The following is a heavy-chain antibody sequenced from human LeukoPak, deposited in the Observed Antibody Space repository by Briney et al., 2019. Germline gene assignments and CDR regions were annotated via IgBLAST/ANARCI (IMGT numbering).Heavy chain of an antibody. Sequence: PSETLSLTCTVSGGSISSGGYYWSWIRQPPGKGLEWIGYIYHSGTTYDNPSLKSRVTISVDTSKNQFSLNLTSVTAADTAVYYCAREVSGDFDYWGQGTLVTVSS. CDR1: GGSISSGGYY. V-gene: IGHV4-30-2*01. CDR3: AREVSGDFDY. CDR2: IYHSGTT. J-gene: IGHJ4*02. D-gene: IGHD5/OR15-5a*01.